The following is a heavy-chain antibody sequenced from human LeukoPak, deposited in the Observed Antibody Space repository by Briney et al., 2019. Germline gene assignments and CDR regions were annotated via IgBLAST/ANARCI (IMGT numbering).Heavy chain of an antibody. CDR1: GFTFSSYA. J-gene: IGHJ5*01. D-gene: IGHD6-13*01. CDR2: ISGSGGTT. V-gene: IGHV3-23*01. CDR3: AKHGYSSSWYNWFDS. Sequence: PGGSLRLSCAASGFTFSSYAMSWVRQAPGKGLEWVSAISGSGGTTYYSDSVKGRFTISRDNSKNTLYLQMNSLRAEDTAVYYCAKHGYSSSWYNWFDSWGQGTLVTVSS.